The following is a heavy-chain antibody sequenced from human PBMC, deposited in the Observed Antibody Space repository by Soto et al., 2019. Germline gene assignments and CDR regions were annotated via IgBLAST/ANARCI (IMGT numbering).Heavy chain of an antibody. V-gene: IGHV3-21*01. CDR1: GFTFSSYS. Sequence: GGSLGLSCAASGFTFSSYSMNWVRQAPGKGLEWVSSISSSSSYIYYADSVKGRFTISRDNAKNSLYLQMNSLRAEDTAVYYCARDSRDYYYYGMDVWGQVTTVTVSS. CDR3: ARDSRDYYYYGMDV. CDR2: ISSSSSYI. J-gene: IGHJ6*02.